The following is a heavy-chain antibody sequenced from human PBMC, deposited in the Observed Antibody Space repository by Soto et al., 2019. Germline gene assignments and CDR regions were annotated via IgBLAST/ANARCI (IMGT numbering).Heavy chain of an antibody. D-gene: IGHD1-26*01. CDR3: ALYRYCAFDY. V-gene: IGHV2-5*02. Sequence: QIILKESGPTLVKPTQTLTLTCTFSGFSLSTTGVGVGWIRQPPGKALEWLALIYWDDDKRSSPSLRNRVIITKDTSKNQVVLIMTNMDPVDTATYYFALYRYCAFDYWGPGTLVTVSS. CDR2: IYWDDDK. CDR1: GFSLSTTGVG. J-gene: IGHJ4*02.